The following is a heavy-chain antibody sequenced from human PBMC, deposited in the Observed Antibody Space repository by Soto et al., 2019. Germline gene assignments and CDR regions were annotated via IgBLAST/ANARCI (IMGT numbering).Heavy chain of an antibody. V-gene: IGHV4-39*01. CDR1: GGSTSSSLYQ. D-gene: IGHD1-26*01. CDR3: ARLSGSYNDRYFDS. Sequence: ETLSLTCTVSGGSTSSSLYQRVWIRQPPGKGLEWIGNVYYNGNTYYNPSLKSRLTISVDTSNNQFSLKVRSVTAADTAVYYCARLSGSYNDRYFDSWGQGTLVTVSS. CDR2: VYYNGNT. J-gene: IGHJ4*02.